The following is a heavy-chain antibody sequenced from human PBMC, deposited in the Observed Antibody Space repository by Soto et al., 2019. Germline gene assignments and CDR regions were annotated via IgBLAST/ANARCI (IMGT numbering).Heavy chain of an antibody. CDR1: GYTFTSYD. D-gene: IGHD6-6*01. Sequence: AXXKVSCKASGYTFTSYDLHWMRQATGQGLEWMGWMNPNNGYTGYAQRFQGRVTMTTNTSIRAVYMELSSLTSEDAAVYYCARGGISARKSFDYWGQGTPVTVSS. J-gene: IGHJ4*02. CDR2: MNPNNGYT. CDR3: ARGGISARKSFDY. V-gene: IGHV1-8*01.